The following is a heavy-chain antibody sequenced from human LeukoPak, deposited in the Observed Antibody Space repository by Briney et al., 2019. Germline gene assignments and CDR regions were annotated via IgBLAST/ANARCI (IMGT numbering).Heavy chain of an antibody. CDR2: IWYDGSNK. CDR1: GFAFSSYG. Sequence: GGSLRLSCAASGFAFSSYGMHWVRQAPGKGLEWVAVIWYDGSNKYYADSVKGRFTISRDNSKNTLYLQMNSLGAEDTAVYYCARDGSPYSSSSFDYWGQGTLVTVSS. V-gene: IGHV3-33*01. D-gene: IGHD6-6*01. J-gene: IGHJ4*02. CDR3: ARDGSPYSSSSFDY.